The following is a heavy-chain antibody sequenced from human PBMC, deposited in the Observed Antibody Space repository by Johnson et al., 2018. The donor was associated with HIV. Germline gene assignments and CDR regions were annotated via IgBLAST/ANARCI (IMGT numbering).Heavy chain of an antibody. D-gene: IGHD4-17*01. V-gene: IGHV3-33*06. J-gene: IGHJ3*02. CDR3: AKDLRTVKAFDI. CDR1: GFTFSSYG. CDR2: IWYDGSNK. Sequence: QVQLVESGGGLMQPGRSLRLSCTASGFTFSSYGMHWVRQAPGKGLEWVAVIWYDGSNKYYADSVKGRFTISRDNSKNTLYLQMNSLRAEDTAVYYCAKDLRTVKAFDIWGQGTMVTVSS.